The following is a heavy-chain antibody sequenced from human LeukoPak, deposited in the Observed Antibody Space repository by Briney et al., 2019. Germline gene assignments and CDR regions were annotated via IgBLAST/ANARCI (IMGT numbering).Heavy chain of an antibody. CDR3: ARDRSSGIQLWSPSVEIAFDI. CDR2: IYYSGST. J-gene: IGHJ3*02. D-gene: IGHD5-18*01. CDR1: GGSISSSSYY. V-gene: IGHV4-39*07. Sequence: PSETLSLTCTVSGGSISSSSYYWGWIRQPPGKGLEWIGSIYYSGSTYYNPSLKSRVTMSVDTSKNQFSLKLSSVTAADTAVYYCARDRSSGIQLWSPSVEIAFDIWGQGTMVTVSS.